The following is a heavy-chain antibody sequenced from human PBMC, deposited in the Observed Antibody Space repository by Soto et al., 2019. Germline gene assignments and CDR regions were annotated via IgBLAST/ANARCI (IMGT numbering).Heavy chain of an antibody. J-gene: IGHJ6*02. D-gene: IGHD1-26*01. V-gene: IGHV3-74*01. Sequence: RXPSGAGYGVTFGSYGMTWGLQAPGKGLVLVSRINGAGNSTSYADSVKGRFTISRDNARNTLHLQMSSLRGEDTAVYYCANWELAQYNGVDVCGQGTMVTVSS. CDR3: ANWELAQYNGVDV. CDR1: GVTFGSYG. CDR2: INGAGNST.